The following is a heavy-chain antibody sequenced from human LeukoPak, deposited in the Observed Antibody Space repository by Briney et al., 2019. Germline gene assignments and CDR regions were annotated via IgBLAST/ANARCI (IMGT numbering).Heavy chain of an antibody. J-gene: IGHJ4*02. V-gene: IGHV4-38-2*02. Sequence: KPSETLSLTCTVSGYSISSSFYWGWIRQPPGKGLEWIGSIYHSGSTYYNPSLKSRVTISVDTSKNQFSLKLSSVTAADTAVYYCARARIVVVAYYYYFDYWGQGTLVTVSP. CDR1: GYSISSSFY. CDR3: ARARIVVVAYYYYFDY. D-gene: IGHD2-15*01. CDR2: IYHSGST.